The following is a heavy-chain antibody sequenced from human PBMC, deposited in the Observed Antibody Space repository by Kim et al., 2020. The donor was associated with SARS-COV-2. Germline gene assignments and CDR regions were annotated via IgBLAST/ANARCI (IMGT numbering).Heavy chain of an antibody. CDR1: GGSISSSSYY. D-gene: IGHD3-10*01. V-gene: IGHV4-39*01. CDR3: ARRVVRGVIPKPFDY. CDR2: IYYSGST. J-gene: IGHJ4*02. Sequence: SETLSLTCTVSGGSISSSSYYWGWIRQPPGKGLEWIGSIYYSGSTYYNPSLKSRVTISVDTSKNQFSLKLSSVTAADTAVYYCARRVVRGVIPKPFDYWGQGTLVTVSS.